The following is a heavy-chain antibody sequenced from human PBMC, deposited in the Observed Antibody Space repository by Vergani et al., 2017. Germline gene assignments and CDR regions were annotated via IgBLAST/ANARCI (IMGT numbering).Heavy chain of an antibody. J-gene: IGHJ4*02. CDR3: TRRYWYGSGPLYCFDY. CDR2: IYWNDDK. V-gene: IGHV2-5*01. D-gene: IGHD3-10*01. CDR1: GFSLSTSGVG. Sequence: QITLHESGPTLVKPTQTLTLTCSFSGFSLSTSGVGVGWIRQPPGKALEWLALIYWNDDKSHNPSLKSRLTITKDTSKNQVVLTMTNMDPVDTATYYCTRRYWYGSGPLYCFDYWGQGTGVTVSS.